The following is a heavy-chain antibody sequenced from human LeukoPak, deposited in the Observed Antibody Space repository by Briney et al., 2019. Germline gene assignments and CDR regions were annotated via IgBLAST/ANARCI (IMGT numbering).Heavy chain of an antibody. Sequence: GSLRLSCAVSGITLSNYGMSWVRQAPGKGLEWVAGISGSGGTTNYADSVKGRFTISRDNPKNTLFLHMNSLRAEDTAVYFCAKRGVVIRVILVGFHKEAYYFDSWGQGALVTVSS. D-gene: IGHD3-22*01. J-gene: IGHJ4*02. CDR3: AKRGVVIRVILVGFHKEAYYFDS. V-gene: IGHV3-23*01. CDR2: ISGSGGTT. CDR1: GITLSNYG.